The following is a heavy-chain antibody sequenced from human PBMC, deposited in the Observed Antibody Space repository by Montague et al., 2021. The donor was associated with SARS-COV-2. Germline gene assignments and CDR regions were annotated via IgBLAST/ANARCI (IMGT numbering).Heavy chain of an antibody. CDR3: AGGKRGAWYDHYFDY. CDR1: GDSISIYY. CDR2: VYYSGGT. Sequence: SETLSLTCTVSGDSISIYYWRWIRQPPGKGLEWIEYVYYSGGTNYNPSPKSRVTISVDTPKNQFSLKLMSVTAADTAVHYCAGGKRGAWYDHYFDYWGQGALVTVSS. V-gene: IGHV4-59*13. J-gene: IGHJ4*02. D-gene: IGHD6-19*01.